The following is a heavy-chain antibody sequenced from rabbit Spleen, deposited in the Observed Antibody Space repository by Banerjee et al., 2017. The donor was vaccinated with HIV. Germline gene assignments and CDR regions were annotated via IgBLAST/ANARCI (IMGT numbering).Heavy chain of an antibody. V-gene: IGHV1S45*01. CDR1: GFTISSGYY. D-gene: IGHD2-1*01. CDR3: ATYVDYDGDFNL. J-gene: IGHJ4*01. Sequence: QEQLEESGGGLVQPEGSLALTCKASGFTISSGYYMCWVRQAPGKGLEWIACIYAASSVTTYYASWAKGRFTISKTSSTTVTLQMTSLTAADTATYFCATYVDYDGDFNLWGPGTLV. CDR2: IYAASSVTT.